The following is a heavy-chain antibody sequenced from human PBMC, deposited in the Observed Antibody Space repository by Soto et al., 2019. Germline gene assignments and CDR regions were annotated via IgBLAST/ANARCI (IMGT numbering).Heavy chain of an antibody. Sequence: QVQLQQWGAGLSKPSETLSLTCAVYGGSFSGYYWSWIRQPPGKGLEWIGEINHSGTTNYNASLKSRVTVSVDTSKNQFSLKLSSLTAADTAVYYCARARGGYYNVWGQGTLVTVSS. CDR3: ARARGGYYNV. J-gene: IGHJ4*02. V-gene: IGHV4-34*02. CDR1: GGSFSGYY. CDR2: INHSGTT. D-gene: IGHD3-22*01.